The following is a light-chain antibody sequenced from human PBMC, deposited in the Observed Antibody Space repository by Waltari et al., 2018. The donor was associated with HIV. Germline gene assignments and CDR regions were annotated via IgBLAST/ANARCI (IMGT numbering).Light chain of an antibody. V-gene: IGLV3-1*01. Sequence: SYELTQPPSVSVSPGQTASITRSGNKLGGKYASWYQQKPGQSPVLVIYQDNKRPSGIPERFSGSNSGNTATLTISGTQTMDEADYYCQAWDSATGVFGGGTNLTVL. J-gene: IGLJ2*01. CDR3: QAWDSATGV. CDR2: QDN. CDR1: KLGGKY.